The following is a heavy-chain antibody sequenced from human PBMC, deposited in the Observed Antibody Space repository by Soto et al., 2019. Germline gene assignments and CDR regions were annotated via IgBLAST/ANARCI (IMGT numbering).Heavy chain of an antibody. CDR1: GYIFTSYN. CDR2: SNVGNGNT. V-gene: IGHV1-3*01. Sequence: QFHLGQSGAEVKKPGASVKVSCKTPGYIFTSYNILWVRQAPGQRIEWMAWSNVGNGNTRYSQKFQGRLTLTIDTPGHTAYLEVNSLIPEGTAVDYRATPQGYDDGFASWGQGTRVTVS. D-gene: IGHD3-16*01. CDR3: ATPQGYDDGFAS. J-gene: IGHJ4*02.